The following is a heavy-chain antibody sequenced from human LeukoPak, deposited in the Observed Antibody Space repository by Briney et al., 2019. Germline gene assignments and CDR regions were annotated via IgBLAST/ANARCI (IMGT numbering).Heavy chain of an antibody. V-gene: IGHV1-2*02. D-gene: IGHD4-17*01. J-gene: IGHJ3*02. CDR3: ARDVSTVWAFDI. CDR1: GYTFTGYY. CDR2: INHNSGGT. Sequence: ASVKVSCKASGYTFTGYYMHWVRQAPGQGLEWMGWINHNSGGTNYAKKFQGRVTMTRDTSISTAYMELSRLRSDDTAVYYCARDVSTVWAFDIWGQGTMVTVSS.